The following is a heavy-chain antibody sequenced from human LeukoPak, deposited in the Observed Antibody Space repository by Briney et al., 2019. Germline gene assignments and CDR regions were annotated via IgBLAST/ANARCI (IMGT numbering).Heavy chain of an antibody. CDR1: GGSHSSSSFY. J-gene: IGHJ4*02. Sequence: PSGTPSPTCPVSGGSHSSSSFYWGWVRQPPGKGRGGVGSIYYSGSTYYNPSLKSRVTISVDTSKNQFSLKLSSVTAADTAVYYCVRDGSRSAYDAFFDYWGQGALVTVSS. CDR2: IYYSGST. V-gene: IGHV4-39*07. CDR3: VRDGSRSAYDAFFDY. D-gene: IGHD5-12*01.